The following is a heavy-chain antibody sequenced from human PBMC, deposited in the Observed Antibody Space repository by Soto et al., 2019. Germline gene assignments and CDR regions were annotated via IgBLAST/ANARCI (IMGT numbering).Heavy chain of an antibody. CDR3: ARDGEQHLFLDYYCAMDV. J-gene: IGHJ6*02. CDR1: GFTFNAYN. V-gene: IGHV3-21*01. D-gene: IGHD3-10*01. CDR2: ITSTSLYI. Sequence: EVQLVESGGGLVKPGGSLRLSCAASGFTFNAYNMNWVRQAPGKGLEWVSSITSTSLYIYYTDSIKGRFTISRDNSKNSQYLQMDRLRAEDTAGYYSARDGEQHLFLDYYCAMDVWGQGTTVTVSS.